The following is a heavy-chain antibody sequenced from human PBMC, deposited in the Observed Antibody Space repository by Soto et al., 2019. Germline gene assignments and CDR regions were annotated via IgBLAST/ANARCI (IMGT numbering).Heavy chain of an antibody. CDR1: GYTFTSYG. D-gene: IGHD6-19*01. J-gene: IGHJ4*02. CDR3: ARDLRGQWLVTFDY. V-gene: IGHV1-18*01. Sequence: ASVKVSCKASGYTFTSYGIGWVRQAPGQGLEWMGWISAYNGNTNYAQKLQGRVTMTTDTSTSTAYMELRSLRSDDTAVYYCARDLRGQWLVTFDYWGQGTLVTVSS. CDR2: ISAYNGNT.